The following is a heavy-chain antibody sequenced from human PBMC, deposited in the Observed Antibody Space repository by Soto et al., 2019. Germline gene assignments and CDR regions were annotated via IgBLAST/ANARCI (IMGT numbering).Heavy chain of an antibody. Sequence: ASETLSLTCTVSGGSIISSSYYWVWIRQPPGKGLEWIGSIYYSGSTYYNPSLKSRVTISVDTSKNQSSLKLSSVTAADTAVYYCARHRRYNWNDGGYYFVYWGQGTLVTVS. J-gene: IGHJ4*02. CDR2: IYYSGST. CDR1: GGSIISSSYY. D-gene: IGHD1-1*01. CDR3: ARHRRYNWNDGGYYFVY. V-gene: IGHV4-39*01.